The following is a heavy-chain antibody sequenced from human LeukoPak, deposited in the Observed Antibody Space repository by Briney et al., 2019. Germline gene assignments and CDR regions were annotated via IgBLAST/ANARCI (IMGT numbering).Heavy chain of an antibody. D-gene: IGHD1-1*01. V-gene: IGHV1-18*01. CDR2: ISAYNGNT. CDR3: ARGTVLNPFDY. CDR1: GYTFHSYG. Sequence: ASVKVSCQASGYTFHSYGISWVRPAPGQGLEWMGWISAYNGNTNYAQKLQGRVTMTTDTSTSTAYMELRSLRSDDTAVYYCARGTVLNPFDYWGQGTLVTVSS. J-gene: IGHJ4*02.